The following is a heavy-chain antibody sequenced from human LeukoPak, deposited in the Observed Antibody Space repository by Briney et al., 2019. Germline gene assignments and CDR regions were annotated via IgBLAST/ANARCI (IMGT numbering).Heavy chain of an antibody. V-gene: IGHV3-30*02. Sequence: GGSLRLSCAASGFTFSNYWMSWVRQAPGKGLEWVAFVRYDGSKKYYTNSVKGRFTISRDNSKNTLYLQMNSLRAEDTAVYYCAELGITMIGGVWGKGTTVTVSS. D-gene: IGHD3-10*02. J-gene: IGHJ6*04. CDR2: VRYDGSKK. CDR1: GFTFSNYW. CDR3: AELGITMIGGV.